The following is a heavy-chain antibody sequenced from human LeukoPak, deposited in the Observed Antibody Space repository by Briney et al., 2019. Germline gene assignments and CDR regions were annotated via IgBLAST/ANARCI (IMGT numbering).Heavy chain of an antibody. V-gene: IGHV4-59*10. Sequence: SETLSLTCAVYGGSFSGYYWSWIRQPAGKGLEWIGRIYNTGSTNYNPSLKSRVSMSVDTSKNQFSLKVSSVTAADTAVYYCARGRYFDYWAREPWSPSPQ. CDR2: IYNTGST. CDR3: ARGRYFDY. J-gene: IGHJ4*02. CDR1: GGSFSGYY.